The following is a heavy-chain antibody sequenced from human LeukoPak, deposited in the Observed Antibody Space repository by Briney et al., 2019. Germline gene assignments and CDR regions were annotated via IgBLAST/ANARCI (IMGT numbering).Heavy chain of an antibody. CDR2: ISRAGSSS. Sequence: GGAPRLSSAAPGISFTSDWMRWGRDTPGRGGGCGAHISRAGSSSNYADTVKGRCTISRDNAKKTRHLQMKSLRAEDKAVYYCLRALYTGTNWYMGQGWFDPWGERTLVTLSS. CDR3: LRALYTGTNWYMGQGWFDP. CDR1: GISFTSDW. D-gene: IGHD6-13*01. V-gene: IGHV3-74*01. J-gene: IGHJ5*02.